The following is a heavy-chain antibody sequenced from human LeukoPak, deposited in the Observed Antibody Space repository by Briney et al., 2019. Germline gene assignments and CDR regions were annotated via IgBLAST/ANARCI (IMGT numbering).Heavy chain of an antibody. Sequence: SGTLSLTCAVSGVSISSNNWWTWVRQPPGKGLEWIGEIYHGGNTNYSPSLKTRVTISMDKSKNHLSLNLNSVTAADTAVYYCATRDQSRTDIVPPDYWGQGTLVTVSS. V-gene: IGHV4-4*02. CDR3: ATRDQSRTDIVPPDY. CDR2: IYHGGNT. J-gene: IGHJ4*02. CDR1: GVSISSNNW. D-gene: IGHD5-24*01.